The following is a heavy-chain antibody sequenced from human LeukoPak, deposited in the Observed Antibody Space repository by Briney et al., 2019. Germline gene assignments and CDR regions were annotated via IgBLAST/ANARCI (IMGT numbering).Heavy chain of an antibody. CDR3: ARARDRSSWDY. V-gene: IGHV3-21*01. J-gene: IGHJ4*02. D-gene: IGHD6-13*01. Sequence: GGSLRLSCAASGFTFSSYTINWVRQAPGKGLEWVSSISSGSSHIYYADSVQGRFTISRDNAKNSLFLQMNSLRAEDTAIYYCARARDRSSWDYWGQGTLVTVSS. CDR1: GFTFSSYT. CDR2: ISSGSSHI.